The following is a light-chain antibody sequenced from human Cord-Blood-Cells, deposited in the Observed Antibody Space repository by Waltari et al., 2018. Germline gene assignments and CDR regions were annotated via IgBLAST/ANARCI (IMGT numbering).Light chain of an antibody. CDR2: SND. J-gene: IGLJ3*02. V-gene: IGLV1-44*01. CDR3: AAWDDSLNGPV. CDR1: SSNIGSTT. Sequence: QSVLTQPPSASGTPGQGVTISCSGSSSNIGSTTVLWYQQLPGTAPKLLSYSNDQRPSGVPDRFSGSRSGTSASLAISGLQSEDEADYYCAAWDDSLNGPVFGGGTKLTVL.